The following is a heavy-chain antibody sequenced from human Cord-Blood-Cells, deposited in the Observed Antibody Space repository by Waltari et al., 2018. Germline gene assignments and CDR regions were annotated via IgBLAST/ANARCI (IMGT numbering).Heavy chain of an antibody. CDR2: IYYSGST. CDR3: ARRVRDGHYNWFDP. Sequence: QLQLQESGPGLVKPSETLSLTCTVSGGSISSSSYYWGWISQPPGKGLEWIGSIYYSGSTYYNPSLKSRVTISVDTSKNQFSLKLSSVTAADTAVYYCARRVRDGHYNWFDPWGQGTLVTVSS. J-gene: IGHJ5*02. CDR1: GGSISSSSYY. V-gene: IGHV4-39*01.